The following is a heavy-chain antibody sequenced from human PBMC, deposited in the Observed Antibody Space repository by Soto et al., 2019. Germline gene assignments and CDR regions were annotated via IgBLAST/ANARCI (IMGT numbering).Heavy chain of an antibody. V-gene: IGHV4-31*03. CDR2: IYYSGST. CDR3: AXSITISHPYYYYYGMDV. CDR1: GGSISSGGYY. J-gene: IGHJ6*02. D-gene: IGHD3-3*01. Sequence: SETLSLTCTVSGGSISSGGYYWSWLRQHPGKGLEWIGYIYYSGSTYYNPSLKSRVTISVDTSKNQFSLKLSSVTAADTAVYYCAXSITISHPYYYYYGMDVWGQGTTVTVSS.